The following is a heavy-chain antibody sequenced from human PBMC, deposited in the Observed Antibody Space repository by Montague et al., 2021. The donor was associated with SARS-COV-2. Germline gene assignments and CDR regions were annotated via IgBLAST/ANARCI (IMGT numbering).Heavy chain of an antibody. CDR2: ISYSGST. J-gene: IGHJ4*02. CDR1: GDSINSYY. Sequence: SETLSLTCTVSGDSINSYYWSWIRQSPGKGLDRIGYISYSGSTNFNPSLKSRVSMSVDTSKNQFSLNLGYVTAADTAVYYCAKGGGGGSYFFAYWGQGTLVTVSS. CDR3: AKGGGGGSYFFAY. V-gene: IGHV4-59*01. D-gene: IGHD3-16*01.